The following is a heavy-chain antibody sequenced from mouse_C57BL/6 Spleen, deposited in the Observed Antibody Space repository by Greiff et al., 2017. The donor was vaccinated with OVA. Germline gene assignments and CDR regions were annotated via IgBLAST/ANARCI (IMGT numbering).Heavy chain of an antibody. Sequence: EVKLVESGGGLVQPGGSLKLSCAASGFTFSDYGMAWVRQAPRKGPEWVAFISNLAYSIYYADTVTGRFTISRENAKNTLYLEMSSLRSEDTAMYYCARRGGGYAMDYWGQGTSVTVSS. J-gene: IGHJ4*01. V-gene: IGHV5-15*01. CDR3: ARRGGGYAMDY. CDR2: ISNLAYSI. CDR1: GFTFSDYG.